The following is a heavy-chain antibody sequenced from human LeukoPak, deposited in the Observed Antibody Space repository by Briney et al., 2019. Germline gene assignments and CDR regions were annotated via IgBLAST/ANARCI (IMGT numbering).Heavy chain of an antibody. V-gene: IGHV4-39*01. CDR1: GGSISSSSYY. Sequence: SETLSLTCTVSGGSISSSSYYWGWIRQPPGKGLEWIGSIYYSGSTYYNPSLKSRVTISVDTSKNQFSLKLSSVTAADTAVYYCARETLPYYYYYMDVWGKGTTVTISS. J-gene: IGHJ6*03. CDR2: IYYSGST. CDR3: ARETLPYYYYYMDV.